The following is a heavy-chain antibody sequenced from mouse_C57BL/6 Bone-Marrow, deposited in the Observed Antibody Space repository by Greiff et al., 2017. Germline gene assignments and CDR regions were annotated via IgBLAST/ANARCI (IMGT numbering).Heavy chain of an antibody. V-gene: IGHV1-81*01. CDR1: GCTFTSYG. Sequence: QVQLQQSGAELARPGASVKLSCKASGCTFTSYGISWVKQRTGQGLEWIGEIYPRSGNTYYNEKFKGKATLTADKSSSTAYMELRSLTSEDSAVYFCARQGWLLRTWFAYWGQGTLVTVSA. D-gene: IGHD2-3*01. CDR2: IYPRSGNT. J-gene: IGHJ3*01. CDR3: ARQGWLLRTWFAY.